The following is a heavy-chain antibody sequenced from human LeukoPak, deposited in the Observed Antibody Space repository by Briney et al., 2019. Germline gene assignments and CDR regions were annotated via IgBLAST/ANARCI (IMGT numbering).Heavy chain of an antibody. CDR2: ILPDGSQK. Sequence: RPGGSLRLSCAVSGFTFSGFWMSWSRQAPGKGLEWLANILPDGSQKYYVDSVKGRFTISRDNPKNSLYPQINNLRAEDTAVYYCGRLAHNAWYAIDFWGQGTLVTVSS. CDR3: GRLAHNAWYAIDF. CDR1: GFTFSGFW. D-gene: IGHD2-2*01. J-gene: IGHJ4*02. V-gene: IGHV3-7*01.